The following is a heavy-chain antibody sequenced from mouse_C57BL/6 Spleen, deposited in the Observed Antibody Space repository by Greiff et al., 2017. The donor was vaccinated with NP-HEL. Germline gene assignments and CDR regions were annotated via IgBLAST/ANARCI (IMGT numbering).Heavy chain of an antibody. Sequence: EVQLQQSGAELVRPGASVKLSCTASGFNIKDDYMHSVKQRPEQGLEWIGWIDPENGDTEYASKFQGKATITADTSSNTAYLQLSSLTSEDTAVYYCTTRYDYDRGADWGQGTSVTVSS. CDR1: GFNIKDDY. V-gene: IGHV14-4*01. CDR2: IDPENGDT. J-gene: IGHJ4*01. CDR3: TTRYDYDRGAD. D-gene: IGHD2-4*01.